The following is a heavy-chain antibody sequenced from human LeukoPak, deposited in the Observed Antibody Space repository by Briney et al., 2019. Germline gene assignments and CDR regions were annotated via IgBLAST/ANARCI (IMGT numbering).Heavy chain of an antibody. CDR1: GFTFTSSA. D-gene: IGHD2-15*01. CDR2: IVVGSGNT. Sequence: SVKVPCKASGFTFTSSAVQWVRQARGQRLEWIGWIVVGSGNTNYAQKFQERVTITRDMSTSTAYMELSSLRSEDTAVYYCAAGYCSGGSCYRDFDYWGQGTLVTVSS. V-gene: IGHV1-58*01. J-gene: IGHJ4*02. CDR3: AAGYCSGGSCYRDFDY.